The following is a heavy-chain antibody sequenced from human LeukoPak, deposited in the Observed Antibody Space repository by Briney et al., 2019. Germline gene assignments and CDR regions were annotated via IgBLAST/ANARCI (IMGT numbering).Heavy chain of an antibody. Sequence: GGSLGLSCAASGFTFSSYSMNWVRQAPGKGLEWVSSISSSSSYIYYADSVKGRFTISRDNAKNSLYLQMNSLRAEDTAVYYCARDQEGYDFWSGYTDYWGQGTLVTVSS. CDR2: ISSSSSYI. D-gene: IGHD3-3*01. J-gene: IGHJ4*02. CDR1: GFTFSSYS. V-gene: IGHV3-21*01. CDR3: ARDQEGYDFWSGYTDY.